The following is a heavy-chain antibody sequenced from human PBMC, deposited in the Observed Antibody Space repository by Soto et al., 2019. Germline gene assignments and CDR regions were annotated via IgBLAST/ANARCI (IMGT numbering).Heavy chain of an antibody. J-gene: IGHJ4*02. Sequence: QVQLQESGPGLVKPSQTLSLTCTVSGGSISSGDYYWSWIRQPPGKGLEWIGYIYYSGSTYYNPSLTSRVTISVDPSKNQFALKLSSVTAADTAVYYCARDSGEAARMLDYWGQGTLVTVSS. CDR2: IYYSGST. V-gene: IGHV4-30-4*01. CDR3: ARDSGEAARMLDY. CDR1: GGSISSGDYY. D-gene: IGHD6-6*01.